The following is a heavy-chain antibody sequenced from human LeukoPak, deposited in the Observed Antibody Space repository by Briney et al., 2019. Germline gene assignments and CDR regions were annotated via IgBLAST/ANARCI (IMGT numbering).Heavy chain of an antibody. CDR2: ISGSGGSI. J-gene: IGHJ6*02. CDR1: GFTFSSYA. Sequence: GGSLRLSCAASGFTFSSYAMSWVRQAPGKGLEWVSAISGSGGSIYYADSVKGRFTISRDNSKNTLYPQMNSLRAEDTAVYYCAKAKNYYYGMDVWGQGTTVTVSS. CDR3: AKAKNYYYGMDV. V-gene: IGHV3-23*01.